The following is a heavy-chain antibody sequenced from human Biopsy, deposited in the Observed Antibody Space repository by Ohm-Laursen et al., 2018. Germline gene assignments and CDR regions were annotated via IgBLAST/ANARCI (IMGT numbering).Heavy chain of an antibody. CDR1: GDSINSSY. V-gene: IGHV4-59*08. CDR3: ARRGSGGRSFDY. Sequence: SDTLSLTSTVSGDSINSSYWSWIRQPPGKGLEWIGFISNSGNTNSNPSLKSRVTISVDMSKNQISLKLGSVTVADTAVFYCARRGSGGRSFDYWGQESLVTVSS. D-gene: IGHD2-15*01. J-gene: IGHJ4*02. CDR2: ISNSGNT.